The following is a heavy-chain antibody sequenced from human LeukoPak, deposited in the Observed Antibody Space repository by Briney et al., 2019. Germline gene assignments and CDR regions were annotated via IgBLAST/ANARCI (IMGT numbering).Heavy chain of an antibody. CDR2: ISGSGTDI. CDR3: ARTARHLDY. J-gene: IGHJ4*02. Sequence: GGSLRLSCEASGFTFSDPYMSWIRQAPGKGWECLSYISGSGTDINYADSVRGRFTISRDNAKNLLYLQMNDLRLEDTAVYYCARTARHLDYWGQGTLVTVSS. V-gene: IGHV3-11*04. D-gene: IGHD5-18*01. CDR1: GFTFSDPY.